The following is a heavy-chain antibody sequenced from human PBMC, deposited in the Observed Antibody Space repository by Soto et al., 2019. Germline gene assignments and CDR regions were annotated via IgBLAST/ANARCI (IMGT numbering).Heavy chain of an antibody. CDR3: AREVVWHYYGMDV. D-gene: IGHD3-22*01. J-gene: IGHJ6*02. V-gene: IGHV3-30-3*01. CDR1: GFTFSSYA. CDR2: ISYDGSNK. Sequence: GGSLRLSCAASGFTFSSYAMHWVRQAPGKGLEWVAVISYDGSNKYYADSVKGRFTISRDNSKNTLYLQMNSLRAEDTAVYYRAREVVWHYYGMDVWGQGTTVTVSS.